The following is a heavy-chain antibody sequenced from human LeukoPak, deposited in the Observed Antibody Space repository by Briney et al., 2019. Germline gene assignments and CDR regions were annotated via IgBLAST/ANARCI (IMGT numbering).Heavy chain of an antibody. J-gene: IGHJ3*02. V-gene: IGHV4-39*01. CDR1: GGSISSSSYY. D-gene: IGHD3-22*01. CDR3: ARGPYSYDSSGAFDI. CDR2: IHYRGNT. Sequence: SETLSLTCTVSGGSISSSSYYWGWIRQPPGKGLEWIGTIHYRGNTYYNPSLKSRVAISVDTSKNQFSLKLSSVTAADTAVYFCARGPYSYDSSGAFDIWGQGTMVTVSS.